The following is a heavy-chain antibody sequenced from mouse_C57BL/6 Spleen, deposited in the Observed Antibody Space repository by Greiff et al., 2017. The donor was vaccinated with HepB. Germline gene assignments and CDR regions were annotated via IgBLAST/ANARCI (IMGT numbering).Heavy chain of an antibody. CDR1: GFTFTDYY. J-gene: IGHJ2*01. V-gene: IGHV7-3*01. CDR2: IRNKANGYTS. D-gene: IGHD1-1*01. Sequence: EVKLMESGGGLVQPGGSLSLSCAASGFTFTDYYMSWVRQPPGKALEWLGFIRNKANGYTSEYRASVKGRFTIARDNSQRILYLQMNALRAGDSATYYCARYSTTVPYYFDYWGQGTTLTVSS. CDR3: ARYSTTVPYYFDY.